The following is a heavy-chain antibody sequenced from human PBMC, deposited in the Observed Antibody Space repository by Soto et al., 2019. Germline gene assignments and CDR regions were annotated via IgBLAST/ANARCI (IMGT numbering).Heavy chain of an antibody. CDR3: ARKIESGSYYPHRFAP. J-gene: IGHJ5*02. Sequence: GGSLMLSCAASVFTFSSYAMHWVRQAPGMGLEWLAVISYDGSNKYYADSVKGRFTISRDNSKKTLYLQMNSLRAEDTAVFYCARKIESGSYYPHRFAPRGQGTLVTVSP. CDR2: ISYDGSNK. V-gene: IGHV3-30-3*01. D-gene: IGHD1-26*01. CDR1: VFTFSSYA.